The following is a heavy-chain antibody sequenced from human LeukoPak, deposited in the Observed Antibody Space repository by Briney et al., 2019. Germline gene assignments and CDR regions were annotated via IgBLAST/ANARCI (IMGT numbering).Heavy chain of an antibody. CDR2: LNWNGRIT. V-gene: IGHV3-20*04. CDR1: GFTFDDYA. D-gene: IGHD5-18*01. J-gene: IGHJ6*03. CDR3: ARGSVQLWLRDTYYYMDV. Sequence: GVSLRLSCAASGFTFDDYAMNWVRQVPGRGLEWVSGLNWNGRITAYADSVKDRFTISRQNTKNSLYLYMHNLRGEDTALYFCARGSVQLWLRDTYYYMDVWGKGTTVTVSS.